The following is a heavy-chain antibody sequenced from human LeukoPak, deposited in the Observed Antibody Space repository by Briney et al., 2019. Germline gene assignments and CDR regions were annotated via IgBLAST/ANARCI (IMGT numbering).Heavy chain of an antibody. CDR3: ARGEEISGHMIAAASSYYYYYYMDV. V-gene: IGHV1-69*05. D-gene: IGHD3-22*01. Sequence: GASVKVSCRASGYTFTDYYMHWVRQAPGQGLEWMGGIIPIFGTANYAQKFQGRVTITTDESTSTAYMELSSLRSEDTAVYYCARGEEISGHMIAAASSYYYYYYMDVWGKGTTVTVSS. J-gene: IGHJ6*03. CDR2: IIPIFGTA. CDR1: GYTFTDYY.